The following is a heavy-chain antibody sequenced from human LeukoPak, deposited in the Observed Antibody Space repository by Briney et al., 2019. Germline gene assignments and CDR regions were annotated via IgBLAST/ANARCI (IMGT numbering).Heavy chain of an antibody. J-gene: IGHJ4*02. CDR1: GGSFSGYY. CDR3: ARGIIAAAGHFDY. D-gene: IGHD6-13*01. V-gene: IGHV4-59*10. Sequence: SETLSLTCAVYGGSFSGYYWSWIRQPAGKGLERIGRIYTSGSTNYNPSLKSRVTMSVDTSKNQFSLKLSSVTAADTAVYYCARGIIAAAGHFDYWGQGTLVTVSS. CDR2: IYTSGST.